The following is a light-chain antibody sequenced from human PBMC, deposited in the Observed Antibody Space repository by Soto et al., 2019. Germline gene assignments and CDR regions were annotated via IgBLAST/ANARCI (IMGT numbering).Light chain of an antibody. CDR2: EGS. Sequence: QSVLTQPASVSGSPGQSITISCTGTSSNLANYDLVSWYQHHPGNAPKLLIYEGSKRPSGVSNRFSGSKSGTTASLTISGLQAEDEADYYCCSFAGSNTPVVFGAGTKVTVL. CDR1: SSNLANYDL. CDR3: CSFAGSNTPVV. J-gene: IGLJ2*01. V-gene: IGLV2-23*01.